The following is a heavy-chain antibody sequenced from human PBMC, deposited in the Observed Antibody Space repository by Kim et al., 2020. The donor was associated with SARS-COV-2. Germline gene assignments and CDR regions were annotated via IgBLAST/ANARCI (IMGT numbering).Heavy chain of an antibody. CDR2: ISGSGGST. J-gene: IGHJ4*02. CDR1: GFTFSSYA. D-gene: IGHD3-22*01. Sequence: GGSLRLSCAASGFTFSSYAMSWVRQAPGKGLEWVSAISGSGGSTYYADSVKGRFTISRDNSKNTLYLQMNSLRAEDTAVYYCAKGGYYDSSGYHGGYFDYWGQGTLVTVSS. CDR3: AKGGYYDSSGYHGGYFDY. V-gene: IGHV3-23*01.